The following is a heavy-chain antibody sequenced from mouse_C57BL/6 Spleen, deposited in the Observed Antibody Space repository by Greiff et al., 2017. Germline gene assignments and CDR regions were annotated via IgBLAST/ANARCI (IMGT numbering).Heavy chain of an antibody. V-gene: IGHV5-6*01. Sequence: EVKLMESGGDLVKPGGSLKLSCAASGFTFSSYGMSWVRQTPDKRLEWVATISSGGSYTYYPDSVKGRFTISRDNAKNTLYLQMSSLKSEDTAMYYCARQGTGGSYYFDYWGQGTTLTVSS. J-gene: IGHJ2*01. CDR3: ARQGTGGSYYFDY. CDR2: ISSGGSYT. CDR1: GFTFSSYG.